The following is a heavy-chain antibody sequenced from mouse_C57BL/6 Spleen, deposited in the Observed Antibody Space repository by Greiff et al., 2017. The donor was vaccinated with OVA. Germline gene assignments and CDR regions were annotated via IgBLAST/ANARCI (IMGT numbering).Heavy chain of an antibody. Sequence: QVQLQQPGAELVRPGSSVKLSCKASGYTFTSYWMHWVKQRPIQGLEWIGNIDPSDSATHYNQKFKDKATLTVDKSSSTAYMQLSSLTSEDSAVYYCAKWGYGSSHWYFDVWGTGTTVTVSA. CDR1: GYTFTSYW. CDR2: IDPSDSAT. CDR3: AKWGYGSSHWYFDV. D-gene: IGHD1-1*01. J-gene: IGHJ1*03. V-gene: IGHV1-52*01.